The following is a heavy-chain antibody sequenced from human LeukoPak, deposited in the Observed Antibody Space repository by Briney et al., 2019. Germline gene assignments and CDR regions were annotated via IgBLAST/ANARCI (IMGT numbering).Heavy chain of an antibody. D-gene: IGHD3-16*01. CDR1: GFTLSIYW. Sequence: PGGSLRLSCAASGFTLSIYWMSWVRQAPGKGLEWLAYIDQNGRDISYLDSVKGRFTIARDNAKNSLILQMNSLRTEDTAVYYCARGPGGSGGNCWGQGTLVTVSS. J-gene: IGHJ4*02. CDR3: ARGPGGSGGNC. V-gene: IGHV3-7*04. CDR2: IDQNGRDI.